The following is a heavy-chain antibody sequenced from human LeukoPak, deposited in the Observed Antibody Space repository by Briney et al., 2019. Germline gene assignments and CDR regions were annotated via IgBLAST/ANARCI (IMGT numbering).Heavy chain of an antibody. Sequence: GGSLRLSCAASGFTFSTYSMHWVRQAPGKGLEWVSAIGGGGDTTYYADSVKGRFTISRDNSKNTVYLQMNFLRAEDTALYYCAKIVDEGVDYWGQGTLVTVSS. CDR1: GFTFSTYS. CDR3: AKIVDEGVDY. J-gene: IGHJ4*02. V-gene: IGHV3-23*01. D-gene: IGHD2-15*01. CDR2: IGGGGDTT.